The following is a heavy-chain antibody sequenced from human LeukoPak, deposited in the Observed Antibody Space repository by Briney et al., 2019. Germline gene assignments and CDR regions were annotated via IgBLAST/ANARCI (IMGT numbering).Heavy chain of an antibody. Sequence: GGSLRLSCAASGFTFSSYAMSWVRQAPGKGLEWVSAISGSGGSTYYADSVKGRFTISRDNSKDTLYLQMNSLRAEDTAVYYCAKIRDRSSSWYFDYWGQGTLVTVSS. CDR3: AKIRDRSSSWYFDY. CDR1: GFTFSSYA. V-gene: IGHV3-23*01. D-gene: IGHD6-13*01. J-gene: IGHJ4*02. CDR2: ISGSGGST.